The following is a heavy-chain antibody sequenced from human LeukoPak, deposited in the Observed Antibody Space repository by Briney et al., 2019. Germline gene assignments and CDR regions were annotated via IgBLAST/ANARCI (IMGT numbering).Heavy chain of an antibody. Sequence: PSETLSLTCNVSGGSINSGSYYWGWIRQPPGKGLEWIATIYYRGTTYYNPSLQSRVTISVDTPNGQFSLKLTSVTAADTAVYYCAREGFNSLIDYWGQGTLVTVSS. J-gene: IGHJ4*02. V-gene: IGHV4-39*07. CDR1: GGSINSGSYY. CDR3: AREGFNSLIDY. CDR2: IYYRGTT. D-gene: IGHD3-16*02.